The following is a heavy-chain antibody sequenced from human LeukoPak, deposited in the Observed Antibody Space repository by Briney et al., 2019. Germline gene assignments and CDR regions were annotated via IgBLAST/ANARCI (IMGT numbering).Heavy chain of an antibody. CDR3: ARDRATRARTGGLFDY. V-gene: IGHV3-48*04. J-gene: IGHJ4*02. D-gene: IGHD3-10*01. Sequence: PGGSLRLSCAASGFTFSSYSMNWVRQAPGKGLEWVSYISSSSSTIYYADSVKGRITISRDNAKNSLYLQMNSLRAEDTAVYYCARDRATRARTGGLFDYWGQGTLVTVSS. CDR2: ISSSSSTI. CDR1: GFTFSSYS.